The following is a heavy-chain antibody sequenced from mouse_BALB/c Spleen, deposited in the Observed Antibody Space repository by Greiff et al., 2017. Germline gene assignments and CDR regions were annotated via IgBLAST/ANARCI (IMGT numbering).Heavy chain of an antibody. CDR2: IRNKANGYTT. Sequence: EVHLVESGGGLVQPGGSLRLSCATSGFTFTDYYMSWVRQPPGKALEWLGFIRNKANGYTTEYSASVKGRFTISRDNSQSILYLQMNTLRAEDSATYYCARDFVITTATSAWFAYWGQGTLVTVSA. CDR1: GFTFTDYY. J-gene: IGHJ3*01. CDR3: ARDFVITTATSAWFAY. V-gene: IGHV7-3*02. D-gene: IGHD1-2*01.